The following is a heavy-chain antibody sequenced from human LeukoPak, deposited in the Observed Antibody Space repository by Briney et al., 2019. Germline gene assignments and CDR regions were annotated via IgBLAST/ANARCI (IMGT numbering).Heavy chain of an antibody. Sequence: GASVKVSCKASGGTFSSYAISWVRQAPGQGLEWMGGIIPIFGTANYAQKFQGRVTITTDESTSTAYMELSSLRSEGTAVYYCARSWGRGYSYGYRSFDYWGQGTLVTVSS. CDR3: ARSWGRGYSYGYRSFDY. J-gene: IGHJ4*02. CDR2: IIPIFGTA. V-gene: IGHV1-69*05. D-gene: IGHD5-18*01. CDR1: GGTFSSYA.